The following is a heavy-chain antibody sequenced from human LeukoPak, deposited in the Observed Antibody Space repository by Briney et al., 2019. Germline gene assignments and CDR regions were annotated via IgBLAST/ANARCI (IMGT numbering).Heavy chain of an antibody. Sequence: GGSLRLSCAASGFTVSSNYMSWVRQAPGKGLEWVSVIYSGGSTYYADSVKGRFTISRDNSKNTLYLQMNSLRAEDTAVYYCAKGRYMVRVNWFDPWGQGTLVTVSS. CDR1: GFTVSSNY. CDR3: AKGRYMVRVNWFDP. D-gene: IGHD3-10*01. CDR2: IYSGGST. J-gene: IGHJ5*02. V-gene: IGHV3-53*01.